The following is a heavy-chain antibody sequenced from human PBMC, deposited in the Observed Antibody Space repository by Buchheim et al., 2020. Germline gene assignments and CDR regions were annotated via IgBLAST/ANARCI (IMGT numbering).Heavy chain of an antibody. D-gene: IGHD6-19*01. CDR2: ISYDGSNK. CDR1: GFTFSSYG. J-gene: IGHJ6*02. V-gene: IGHV3-30*18. CDR3: AKDFPGSIGPDSGWDYYYYYGMDV. Sequence: QVQLVESGGGVVQPGRSLRLSCAASGFTFSSYGMHWVRQAPGKGLEWVAVISYDGSNKYYADSVKGRFTISRDNSKNTLYLQMNSLRAEDTAVYYCAKDFPGSIGPDSGWDYYYYYGMDVWGQGTT.